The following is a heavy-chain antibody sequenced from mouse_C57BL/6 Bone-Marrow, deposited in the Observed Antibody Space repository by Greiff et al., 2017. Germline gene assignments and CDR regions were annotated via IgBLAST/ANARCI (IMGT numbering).Heavy chain of an antibody. CDR1: GYTFTSYW. D-gene: IGHD2-5*01. Sequence: QVQLKQPGAELVRPGSSVKLSCKASGYTFTSYWMHWVKQRPIQGLEWIGNIDPSDSETHYNQKFKDKATLTVDKSSSTAYMQLSSLTSEDSAVYYCARSLFYYSNSRYAMDYWGQGTSVTVSS. CDR2: IDPSDSET. V-gene: IGHV1-52*01. CDR3: ARSLFYYSNSRYAMDY. J-gene: IGHJ4*01.